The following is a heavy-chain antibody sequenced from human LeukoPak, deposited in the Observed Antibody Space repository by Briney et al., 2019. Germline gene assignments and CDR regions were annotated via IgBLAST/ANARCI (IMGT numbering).Heavy chain of an antibody. Sequence: SETLSLTCTVSGGSIRNDYWSWIRQPPGKGLEYIGYIHYSGNTNYNPSLKSRVTISIDTSKNQFSLKLSSVTAADTAVYYCARDSSSSGAFDIWGQGTMVTVSS. CDR2: IHYSGNT. V-gene: IGHV4-59*01. J-gene: IGHJ3*02. CDR1: GGSIRNDY. D-gene: IGHD6-6*01. CDR3: ARDSSSSGAFDI.